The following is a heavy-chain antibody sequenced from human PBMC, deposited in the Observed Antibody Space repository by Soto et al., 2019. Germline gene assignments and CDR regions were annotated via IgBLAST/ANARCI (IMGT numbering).Heavy chain of an antibody. V-gene: IGHV3-33*01. D-gene: IGHD2-21*01. CDR3: ARADCGGQCACDF. Sequence: QVQLVESGGGVVQPGRSLRLSCAASGFTFRSYGMHWVRQARGKGLEWVAGIWYDGTVKNYADSVKGRFSISRDNSQNTVYLQMNTLRAEDTAVYYCARADCGGQCACDFWGQGTLGSGSS. CDR1: GFTFRSYG. CDR2: IWYDGTVK. J-gene: IGHJ4*02.